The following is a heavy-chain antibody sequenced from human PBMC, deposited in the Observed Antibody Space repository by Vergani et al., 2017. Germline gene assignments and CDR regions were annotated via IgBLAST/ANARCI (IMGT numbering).Heavy chain of an antibody. CDR3: ARVGYAGSWFDP. J-gene: IGHJ5*02. D-gene: IGHD5-12*01. CDR1: GGSISSYY. CDR2: IYYSGST. Sequence: QVQLQESDPGLVKPSETLSLTCTVSGGSISSYYWSWIRQPPGKGLEWIGYIYYSGSTNYNPSLKSRVTISVDTSKNQFSLKLSSVTAADTAVYYCARVGYAGSWFDPWGQGTLVTVSS. V-gene: IGHV4-59*01.